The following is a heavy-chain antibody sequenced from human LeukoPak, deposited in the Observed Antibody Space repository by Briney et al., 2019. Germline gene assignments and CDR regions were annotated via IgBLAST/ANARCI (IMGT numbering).Heavy chain of an antibody. Sequence: GGSLRLSCAASGFTFSRYGMHWVRQAPGKGLGGGAVISYDGSNKYYADSVKGRFTISRDTAKNPLYLQMNSLRAEDTALYYFAIDSADNLDWGQGTLVTVSS. CDR3: AIDSADNLD. V-gene: IGHV3-30*03. J-gene: IGHJ4*02. D-gene: IGHD3-9*01. CDR1: GFTFSRYG. CDR2: ISYDGSNK.